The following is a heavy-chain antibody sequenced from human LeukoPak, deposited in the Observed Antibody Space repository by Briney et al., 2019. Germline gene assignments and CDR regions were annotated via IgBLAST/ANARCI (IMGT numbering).Heavy chain of an antibody. CDR3: ARPLSLGYCSGGSCFGRGPWFDR. D-gene: IGHD2-15*01. CDR2: IYHSGST. J-gene: IGHJ5*02. V-gene: IGHV4-4*02. CDR1: GGSITSTNY. Sequence: PSRTLSLTCGVSGGSITSTNYWSWVRQPPGKGLEWIGQIYHSGSTNYNPSLKSRVTISVDKSKNQFSLKLRSVTAADTAVYYCARPLSLGYCSGGSCFGRGPWFDRWGQGTLVTVSS.